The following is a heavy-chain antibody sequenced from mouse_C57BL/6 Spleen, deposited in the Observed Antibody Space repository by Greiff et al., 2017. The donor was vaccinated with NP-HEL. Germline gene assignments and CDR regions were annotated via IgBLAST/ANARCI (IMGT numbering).Heavy chain of an antibody. CDR2: INPNYGTT. V-gene: IGHV1-39*01. D-gene: IGHD2-3*01. CDR1: GYSFTDYN. J-gene: IGHJ4*01. CDR3: ARGDGYPGNAMDY. Sequence: EVKLQESGPELVKPGASVKISCKASGYSFTDYNMNWVKQSNGKSLEWIGVINPNYGTTSYNQKFKGKATLTVDQSSSTAYMQLNSMTSEDSAVYYCARGDGYPGNAMDYWGQGASVTVSS.